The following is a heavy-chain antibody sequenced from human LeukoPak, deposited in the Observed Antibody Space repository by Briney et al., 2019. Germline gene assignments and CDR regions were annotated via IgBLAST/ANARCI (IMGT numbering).Heavy chain of an antibody. CDR3: ARVRLYSSSPGAPFDI. D-gene: IGHD6-13*01. Sequence: TPSETLSLTCTVSGYSISSGYYWGWIRQPPGKGLEWIGSIYHSGSTYYNPSLKSRVTISVDTSKNQFSLKLSSVTAADTAVYYCARVRLYSSSPGAPFDIWGQGTMVTVSS. V-gene: IGHV4-38-2*02. CDR1: GYSISSGYY. CDR2: IYHSGST. J-gene: IGHJ3*02.